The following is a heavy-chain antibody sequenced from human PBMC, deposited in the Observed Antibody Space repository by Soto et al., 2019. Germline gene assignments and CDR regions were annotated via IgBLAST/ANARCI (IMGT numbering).Heavy chain of an antibody. CDR1: GGSMRSYY. V-gene: IGHV4-4*07. J-gene: IGHJ5*01. D-gene: IGHD3-10*01. CDR3: ATDPGGPPLNRFES. CDR2: IYSRGDT. Sequence: QVQLQESGPGLVKPSETLSLTCSVSGGSMRSYYWNWLRQPAGKGLEWIGRIYSRGDTNYNPSVKSRVTMSVDTSKNEFSLRLNSVTAADTAVYYCATDPGGPPLNRFESWGHGTLVTVSS.